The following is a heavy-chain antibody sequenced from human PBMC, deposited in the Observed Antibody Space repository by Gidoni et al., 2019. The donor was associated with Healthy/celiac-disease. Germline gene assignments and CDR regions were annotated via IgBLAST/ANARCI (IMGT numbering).Heavy chain of an antibody. D-gene: IGHD4-17*01. CDR2: IIPIFGTA. Sequence: QVQLVQSGAEVKKPGSSVKVSCKASGGTFSSYAISWVRQAPGQGLEWMGGIIPIFGTANYAQKFQGRVTITADKSTSTAYMELSSLRSEDTAVYYCAREARELDYGDYGGSSEKYYFDYWGQGTLVTVSS. V-gene: IGHV1-69*06. J-gene: IGHJ4*02. CDR1: GGTFSSYA. CDR3: AREARELDYGDYGGSSEKYYFDY.